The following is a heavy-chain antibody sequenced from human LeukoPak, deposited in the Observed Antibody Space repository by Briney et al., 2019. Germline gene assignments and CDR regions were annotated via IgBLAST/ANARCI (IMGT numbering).Heavy chain of an antibody. V-gene: IGHV3-23*01. J-gene: IGHJ4*02. D-gene: IGHD3-9*01. CDR2: ISGSGGST. CDR1: GFTFSSYA. Sequence: PGGSLRLSCAASGFTFSSYAMSWVRQAPGKGLEWVSAISGSGGSTYYADSVKGRFTISRDNSKNTLYLQMNSLRAEDTAVYYCAKDGRYYDILTGYRSYYFDYWGQGTLVAVSS. CDR3: AKDGRYYDILTGYRSYYFDY.